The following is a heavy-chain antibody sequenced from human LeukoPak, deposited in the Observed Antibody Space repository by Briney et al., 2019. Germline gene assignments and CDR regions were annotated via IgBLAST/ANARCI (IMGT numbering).Heavy chain of an antibody. D-gene: IGHD6-19*01. CDR2: ISSSGSTI. CDR1: GFTFSDYY. Sequence: PGGSLRLSCAASGFTFSDYYMSWIRQAPGKGLEWVSYISSSGSTIYYADSVKGRFTISRDNAKNSLYLQMNSLRAEDTAVYYCARDQRSSGWYGFGGVYAYYFDYWGQGTLVTVSS. CDR3: ARDQRSSGWYGFGGVYAYYFDY. J-gene: IGHJ4*02. V-gene: IGHV3-11*01.